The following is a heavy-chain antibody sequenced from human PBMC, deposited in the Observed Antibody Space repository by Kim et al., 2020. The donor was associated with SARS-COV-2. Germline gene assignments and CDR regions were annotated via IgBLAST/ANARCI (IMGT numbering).Heavy chain of an antibody. V-gene: IGHV4-39*07. CDR2: IYYSGST. Sequence: SETLSLTCTVSGGSISSSSYYWGWIRQPPGKGLEWIGSIYYSGSTYYNPSLKSRVTISVDTSKNQFSLKLSSVTAADTAVYYCARRAQGVDAFDIWGQGTVVTVSS. CDR3: ARRAQGVDAFDI. J-gene: IGHJ3*02. CDR1: GGSISSSSYY. D-gene: IGHD3-16*01.